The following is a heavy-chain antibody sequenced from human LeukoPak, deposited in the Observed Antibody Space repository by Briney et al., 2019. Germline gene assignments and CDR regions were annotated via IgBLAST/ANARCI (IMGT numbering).Heavy chain of an antibody. J-gene: IGHJ6*03. CDR1: GFTFGGYA. CDR2: IRSKAYGGTT. V-gene: IGHV3-49*04. D-gene: IGHD2-2*01. CDR3: TRVAMHYYYIDV. Sequence: GGSLRLSCTASGFTFGGYAMSWVRQAPGKGLEWVGFIRSKAYGGTTEYAASVKGRFTISRDDSKSIAYLQMNSLKTEDTAVYYCTRVAMHYYYIDVWGKGTTVTVSS.